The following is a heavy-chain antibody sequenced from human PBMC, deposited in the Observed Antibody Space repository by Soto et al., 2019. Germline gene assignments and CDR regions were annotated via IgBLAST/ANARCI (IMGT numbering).Heavy chain of an antibody. Sequence: QVQLQESGPGLVKPSQTLSLTCTVSGGSISSGGYYWSWIRQHPGKGLEWIGYIYYSGSTYYNPSVHTRVTISVDTSTNQFSLKLSSVTAADTAVYYCARDGGYYDSSGYYYHSIGWFDPWVQGTLVTVSS. CDR1: GGSISSGGYY. J-gene: IGHJ5*02. CDR2: IYYSGST. D-gene: IGHD3-22*01. CDR3: ARDGGYYDSSGYYYHSIGWFDP. V-gene: IGHV4-31*03.